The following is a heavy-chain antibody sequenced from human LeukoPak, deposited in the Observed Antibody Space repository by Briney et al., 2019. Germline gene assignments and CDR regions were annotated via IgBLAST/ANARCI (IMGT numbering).Heavy chain of an antibody. J-gene: IGHJ6*02. CDR1: GFTFSSYW. CDR3: ASERVYYGLDV. CDR2: IKNDGYET. V-gene: IGHV3-74*01. Sequence: GGSLRLSCAASGFTFSSYWMHWVRQAPVKGLMWVSRIKNDGYETNYADSVKGRFTISRDNAKNTLYLQMNSLTVEDTAVYYCASERVYYGLDVWGQGTTVSVSS.